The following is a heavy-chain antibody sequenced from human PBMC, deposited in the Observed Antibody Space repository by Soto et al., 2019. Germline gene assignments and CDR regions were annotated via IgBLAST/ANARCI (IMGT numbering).Heavy chain of an antibody. Sequence: EVQLVESGGGLVKPGGSLRLSCAASGFTFSSYSMNWVRQAPGEGLEWVSSITTYSTSIYYADSVKGRFTISRDNAKNSLFLQMNSLRAEDTPVYYCARGYGDYIPDAFNIWGQGTMVTVSS. CDR1: GFTFSSYS. V-gene: IGHV3-21*01. J-gene: IGHJ3*02. CDR2: ITTYSTSI. D-gene: IGHD4-17*01. CDR3: ARGYGDYIPDAFNI.